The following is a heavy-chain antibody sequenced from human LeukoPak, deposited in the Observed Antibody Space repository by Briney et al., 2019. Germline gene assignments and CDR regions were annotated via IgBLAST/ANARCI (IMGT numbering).Heavy chain of an antibody. CDR2: IKQDGSEK. J-gene: IGHJ4*02. CDR1: GGSISSYY. Sequence: PSETLSLTCTVSGGSISSYYWSWVRQAPGKGLEWVANIKQDGSEKYYVDSVKGRFTISRDNAKNSLYLQMNSLRAEDTAVYYCASGTTSTSSWYNYWGQGTLVTVSS. CDR3: ASGTTSTSSWYNY. D-gene: IGHD6-13*01. V-gene: IGHV3-7*01.